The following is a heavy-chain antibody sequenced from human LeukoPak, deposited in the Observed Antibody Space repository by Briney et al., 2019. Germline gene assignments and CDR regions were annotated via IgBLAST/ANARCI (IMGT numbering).Heavy chain of an antibody. CDR1: GFTFSTYA. CDR2: ISHDGSNK. V-gene: IGHV3-30-3*01. Sequence: GRSLRLSCAASGFTFSTYAMHWVRQAPGKGLEWVAVISHDGSNKYYAESVKGRFTVSRDNSKNTFYLQMSDLTSDDTAVYYCVRGGSPTVTLEYWGQGTLVTVSS. D-gene: IGHD4-17*01. CDR3: VRGGSPTVTLEY. J-gene: IGHJ4*02.